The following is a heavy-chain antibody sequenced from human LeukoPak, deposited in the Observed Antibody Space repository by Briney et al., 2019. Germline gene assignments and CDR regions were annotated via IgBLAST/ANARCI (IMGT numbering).Heavy chain of an antibody. V-gene: IGHV3-30*03. CDR1: GFTFSTYG. D-gene: IGHD1-26*01. CDR2: ISYDGSNK. J-gene: IGHJ4*02. Sequence: GGPLRLFCAASGFTFSTYGMHWVRQAPGKGLEWVAVISYDGSNKYYADSVKGRFTISRDNSKNTLYLQMNSLRAEDTAVYYCAQGHSGSIWGQGTLVTVSS. CDR3: AQGHSGSI.